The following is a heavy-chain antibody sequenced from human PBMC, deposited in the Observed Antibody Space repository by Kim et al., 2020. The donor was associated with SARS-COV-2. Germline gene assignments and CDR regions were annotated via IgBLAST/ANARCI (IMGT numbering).Heavy chain of an antibody. CDR3: ARGFFYGDYYYYYYMDV. V-gene: IGHV4-4*02. Sequence: SEILSLTCAVSGGSISSSNWWSWVRQPPGKGLEWIGEIYHSGSTNYNPSLKSRVTISVDKSKNQFSLKLSSVTAADTAVYYCARGFFYGDYYYYYYMDVWGKGTTVTVSS. CDR1: GGSISSSNW. CDR2: IYHSGST. J-gene: IGHJ6*03. D-gene: IGHD4-17*01.